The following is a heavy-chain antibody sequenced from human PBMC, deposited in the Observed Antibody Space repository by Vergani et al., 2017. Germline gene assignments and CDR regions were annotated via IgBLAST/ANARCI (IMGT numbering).Heavy chain of an antibody. CDR3: ARRHHGSGSYQHYYYYYGMDV. V-gene: IGHV1-8*01. D-gene: IGHD3-10*01. CDR2: MNPNSGKT. Sequence: QVQLVQSGAEVKKPGASVKVSCKASGYTFTSYDINWVRQATGQGLEWMGWMNPNSGKTGYAQKFQGRVTITADESTSTAYMELSSLRSEDTAVYYCARRHHGSGSYQHYYYYYGMDVWGQGTTVTVSS. J-gene: IGHJ6*02. CDR1: GYTFTSYD.